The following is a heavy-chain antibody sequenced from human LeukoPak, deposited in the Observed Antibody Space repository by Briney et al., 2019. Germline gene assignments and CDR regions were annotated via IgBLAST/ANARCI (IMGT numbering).Heavy chain of an antibody. CDR3: AKDLIDTDDLYYFDY. J-gene: IGHJ4*02. CDR1: GFTFSSYA. CDR2: ISGSGGST. V-gene: IGHV3-23*01. Sequence: PGGSLRLSCAASGFTFSSYAMSWVRQAPGKGLEWVSAISGSGGSTYYADSVKGRFTISRDNSKSTLYLQMNSLRAEDTAVYYRAKDLIDTDDLYYFDYWGQGTLVTVSS. D-gene: IGHD1-1*01.